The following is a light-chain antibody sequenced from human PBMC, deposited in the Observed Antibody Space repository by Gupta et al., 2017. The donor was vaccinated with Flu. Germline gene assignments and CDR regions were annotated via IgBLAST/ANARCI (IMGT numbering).Light chain of an antibody. J-gene: IGLJ3*02. CDR3: QEWDSSTASV. V-gene: IGLV3-1*01. CDR2: QDS. Sequence: SYELTQPPPVSVSPGQTASIPCSADKLGDKFACWYQQKQGQSPLLVTYQDSKRPSGIPDRFSGSNSGNAATLTISGTQAMEEADYYCQEWDSSTASVFGGGTKLTVL. CDR1: KLGDKF.